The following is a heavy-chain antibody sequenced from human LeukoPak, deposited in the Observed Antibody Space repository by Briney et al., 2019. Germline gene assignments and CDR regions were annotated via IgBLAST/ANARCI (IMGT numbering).Heavy chain of an antibody. Sequence: ASVTVSCKASGYTFTGYYMHWVRQAPGQGLEWMGWINPNSGGTNYAQKFQGRVTMTRDTSISTAYMELSRLRSDDTAVYYCARSEWEPTPRGFDYWGQGTLVTVSS. CDR3: ARSEWEPTPRGFDY. CDR1: GYTFTGYY. D-gene: IGHD1-26*01. V-gene: IGHV1-2*02. J-gene: IGHJ4*02. CDR2: INPNSGGT.